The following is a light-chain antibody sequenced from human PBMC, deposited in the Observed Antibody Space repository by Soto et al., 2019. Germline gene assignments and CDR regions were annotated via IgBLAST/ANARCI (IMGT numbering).Light chain of an antibody. CDR3: CSYAGSYIWV. CDR1: SSDVGAYNY. CDR2: DVN. Sequence: QSALTQPRSVSGSPGQSVTISCAGTSSDVGAYNYVSWYQQHPGKAPKLMIYDVNERPSGVPDRFSGSKSGNTASLTISGLQAEDEADYYCCSYAGSYIWVFGGGTKLTVL. V-gene: IGLV2-11*01. J-gene: IGLJ3*02.